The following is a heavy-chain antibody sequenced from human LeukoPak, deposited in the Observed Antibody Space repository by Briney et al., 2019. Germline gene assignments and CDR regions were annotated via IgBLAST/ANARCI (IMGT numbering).Heavy chain of an antibody. CDR3: ARAGDIVLMVPVFDH. CDR1: GYTFTSYG. J-gene: IGHJ4*02. Sequence: GASVKVSCKASGYTFTSYGISWVRQAPGQGLEWMGWISAYNGNTNYAQKLQGRVTMTTDTSTSTAYMELSRLRSEDTAVYYCARAGDIVLMVPVFDHWGQGTLVTVSS. CDR2: ISAYNGNT. D-gene: IGHD2-8*01. V-gene: IGHV1-18*01.